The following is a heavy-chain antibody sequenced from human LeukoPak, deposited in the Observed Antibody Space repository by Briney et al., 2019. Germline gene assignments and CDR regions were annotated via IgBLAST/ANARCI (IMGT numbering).Heavy chain of an antibody. Sequence: GGSLRLSCAASGFTFTNAWMSWVRQAPGKGLEWVGRIKRQTDVGTTDYAAPVKGRFTISRDDSKNTLYLQMNSLKTEDTAVYYCTTLTAHYYFDYWGQGTLVTVSS. J-gene: IGHJ4*02. CDR3: TTLTAHYYFDY. D-gene: IGHD3-9*01. CDR1: GFTFTNAW. V-gene: IGHV3-15*01. CDR2: IKRQTDVGTT.